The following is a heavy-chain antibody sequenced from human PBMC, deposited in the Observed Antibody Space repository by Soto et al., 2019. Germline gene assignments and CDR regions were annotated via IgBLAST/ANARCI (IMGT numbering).Heavy chain of an antibody. CDR1: GFTFSSYA. CDR2: ISSTGSTT. V-gene: IGHV3-23*01. Sequence: EVELLESGGGLVQPGGSLRLSCAASGFTFSSYAMTWVRQAPGKGPEWVSVISSTGSTTYYADSVKGRFTISRDNSKNTLYLQMNRLRAEDTAIYYCAKDLKTTVVRAYDYWGQGTLVTVSS. CDR3: AKDLKTTVVRAYDY. D-gene: IGHD4-17*01. J-gene: IGHJ4*02.